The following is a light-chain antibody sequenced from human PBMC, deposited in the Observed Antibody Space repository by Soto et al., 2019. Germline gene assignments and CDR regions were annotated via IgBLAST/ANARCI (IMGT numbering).Light chain of an antibody. CDR3: QQYYSSPQT. CDR2: WAS. CDR1: QSVLFSSNNKNY. Sequence: DIVMTQSPDSLAVSLGERATINCKSSQSVLFSSNNKNYLAWYQQKPGQPPKLLIYWASTRESGVPDRFSGSGSGPDFTLTISSLKAEDVAVYYCQQYYSSPQTFGQGTKVEIK. J-gene: IGKJ1*01. V-gene: IGKV4-1*01.